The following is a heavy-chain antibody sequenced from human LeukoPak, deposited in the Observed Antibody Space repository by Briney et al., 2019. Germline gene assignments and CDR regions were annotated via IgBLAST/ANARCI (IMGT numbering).Heavy chain of an antibody. CDR3: ARDQRRLSNSFDF. V-gene: IGHV3-33*08. CDR1: GFTFSNAW. CDR2: IWYDGSKM. J-gene: IGHJ4*02. Sequence: PGGSLRLSCVASGFTFSNAWMNWVRQAPGKGLEWVAVIWYDGSKMYYPDSVKGRFTASRDDSKNTLSLQMNSLRAEDTAVYYCARDQRRLSNSFDFWGQGTLVSVSS. D-gene: IGHD6-25*01.